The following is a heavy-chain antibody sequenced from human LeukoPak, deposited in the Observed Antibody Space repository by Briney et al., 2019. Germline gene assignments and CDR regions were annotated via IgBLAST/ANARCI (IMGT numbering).Heavy chain of an antibody. V-gene: IGHV1-18*01. D-gene: IGHD3-16*01. Sequence: ASVKVSCKASGYTFTSYAMNWVRQAPGQGLEWMGWISAYNGNTNYAQKLQGRVTMTTDTSTSTAYMELRSLRSDDTAVYYCASLDYVSYGMDVWGQGTTVTVSS. J-gene: IGHJ6*02. CDR3: ASLDYVSYGMDV. CDR2: ISAYNGNT. CDR1: GYTFTSYA.